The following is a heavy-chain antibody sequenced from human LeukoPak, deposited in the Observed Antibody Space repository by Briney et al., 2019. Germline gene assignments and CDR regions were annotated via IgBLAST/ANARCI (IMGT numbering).Heavy chain of an antibody. CDR2: ISSSSSYI. D-gene: IGHD3-3*01. J-gene: IGHJ4*02. V-gene: IGHV3-21*01. CDR3: ARDQAIFGVGIDY. Sequence: GGSLRLSCAASGFTFSSYSMNWVRQAPGKGLEWVSSISSSSSYIYYADSVKGRFTISRDNAKNSLYLQMNSLRAEDTAVYYCARDQAIFGVGIDYWGQGTLVTVSS. CDR1: GFTFSSYS.